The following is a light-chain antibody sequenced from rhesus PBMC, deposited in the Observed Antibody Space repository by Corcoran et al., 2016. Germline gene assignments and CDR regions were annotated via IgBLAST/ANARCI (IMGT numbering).Light chain of an antibody. J-gene: IGKJ4*01. Sequence: DIQMTQSPSSLSASVGDRVTITCRASENVNNYLNWYQQKPGKAPKLLIYKASTLQSWVPSRFSGSGYGTDYTFTISSLQPEDVATYYCQHGYGTPLTFGGGTKVEIK. CDR1: ENVNNY. CDR2: KAS. V-gene: IGKV1-74*01. CDR3: QHGYGTPLT.